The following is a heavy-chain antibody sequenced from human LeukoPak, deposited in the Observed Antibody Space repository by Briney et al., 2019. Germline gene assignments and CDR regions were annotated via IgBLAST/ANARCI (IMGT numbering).Heavy chain of an antibody. Sequence: SETLSFTWTVSGGSISSYYWSWLRQPPGQGLEWSGYIYYSGSTNYNPSLKSRVTISVDTSKNQFSLKLSSVTAPDTAVYYCAVADSSGSFDYWGQGTLVTVSS. CDR1: GGSISSYY. V-gene: IGHV4-59*01. D-gene: IGHD3-22*01. CDR2: IYYSGST. CDR3: AVADSSGSFDY. J-gene: IGHJ4*02.